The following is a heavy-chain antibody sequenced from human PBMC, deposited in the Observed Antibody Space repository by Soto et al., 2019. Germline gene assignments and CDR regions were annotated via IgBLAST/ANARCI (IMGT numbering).Heavy chain of an antibody. CDR3: TRDSEDYDILTGYYSPLLLFDY. CDR2: IRSKAYGGTT. CDR1: GFTFGDYA. D-gene: IGHD3-9*01. Sequence: GGSLRLSCTASGFTFGDYAMSWFRQAPGKGLEWVGFIRSKAYGGTTEYAASVKCRFTISRDDSKSIAFLQMNSLKTEETAVYYCTRDSEDYDILTGYYSPLLLFDYWGQGTLVTVSS. J-gene: IGHJ4*02. V-gene: IGHV3-49*03.